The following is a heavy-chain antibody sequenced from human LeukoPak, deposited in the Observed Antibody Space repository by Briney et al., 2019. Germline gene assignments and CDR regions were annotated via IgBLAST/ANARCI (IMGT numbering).Heavy chain of an antibody. CDR3: ARDIDCSTTSCYTNAADY. V-gene: IGHV1-69*05. Sequence: SVKVSCKASGGTFSSYAISWVRQAPGQGLEWMGRIIPIFGTANYAQKFQGRVTITTDESTSTAYMELSSLRSEDTAVYYCARDIDCSTTSCYTNAADYWGQGTLVTVSS. J-gene: IGHJ4*02. CDR1: GGTFSSYA. D-gene: IGHD2-2*02. CDR2: IIPIFGTA.